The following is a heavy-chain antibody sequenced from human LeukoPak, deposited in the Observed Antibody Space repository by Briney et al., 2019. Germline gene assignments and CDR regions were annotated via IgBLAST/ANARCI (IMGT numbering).Heavy chain of an antibody. V-gene: IGHV1-2*06. Sequence: ASGKVCCKASGGTFSSYAISWVRQSPGQGLEWMGRINPNSGGTNYAQKFQGRVTMTRDTSISTAYMELSRLRSDDTAVYYCARDADPYCGGDCYSNWFDPWGQGTLVTVSS. CDR2: INPNSGGT. CDR1: GGTFSSYA. CDR3: ARDADPYCGGDCYSNWFDP. D-gene: IGHD2-21*02. J-gene: IGHJ5*02.